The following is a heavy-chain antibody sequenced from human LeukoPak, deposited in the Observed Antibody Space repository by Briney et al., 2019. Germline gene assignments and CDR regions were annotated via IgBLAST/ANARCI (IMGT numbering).Heavy chain of an antibody. CDR3: ARDEGSSWQIYDAFDI. CDR1: GFTFSDHY. CDR2: TRNKANSYTT. Sequence: GGSLRLSCAASGFTFSDHYMDWVRQAPGKGLEWVGRTRNKANSYTTEYAASVKGRFTISRDDSKNSLYLQMNSLKTEDTAVYYCARDEGSSWQIYDAFDIWAKGTMVTVSS. J-gene: IGHJ3*02. V-gene: IGHV3-72*01. D-gene: IGHD6-13*01.